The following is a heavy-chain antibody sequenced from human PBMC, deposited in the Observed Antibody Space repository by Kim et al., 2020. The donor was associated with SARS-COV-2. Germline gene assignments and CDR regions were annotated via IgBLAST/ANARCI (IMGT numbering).Heavy chain of an antibody. Sequence: SETLSLTYSVSGGSISSYYWSWIRQSAGKGLEWIGRIYIGGRTNYNPSIKSRVSMSMDTSNKQFSLNLMSVTAADTAVYYCAREASEVSDSGDGFSNWGQGTMVTVSS. D-gene: IGHD6-19*01. J-gene: IGHJ3*02. CDR1: GGSISSYY. CDR2: IYIGGRT. V-gene: IGHV4-4*07. CDR3: AREASEVSDSGDGFSN.